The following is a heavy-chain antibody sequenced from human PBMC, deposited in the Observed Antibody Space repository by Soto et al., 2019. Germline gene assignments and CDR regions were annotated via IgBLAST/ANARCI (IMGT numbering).Heavy chain of an antibody. CDR3: TRANWYSEY. D-gene: IGHD7-27*01. CDR2: IYYSGST. Sequence: SETLSLTCTVSGGSISSSSYYWGWIRQPPGKGLEWIGSIYYSGSTYYNPSLKSRVTISVDTSKNQFSLKLSSVTAADTAIYYCTRANWYSEYWGKGTLVTVSS. V-gene: IGHV4-39*07. J-gene: IGHJ4*02. CDR1: GGSISSSSYY.